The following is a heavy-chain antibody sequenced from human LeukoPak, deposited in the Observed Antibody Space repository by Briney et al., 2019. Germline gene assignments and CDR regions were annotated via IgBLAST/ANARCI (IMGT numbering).Heavy chain of an antibody. CDR2: INWNGGST. D-gene: IGHD1-26*01. Sequence: GGSLRLSCAASGFTFSSYGMSWVRQAPGKGLEWVSGINWNGGSTGYADSVKGRFTISRDNAKNSLYLQMNSLRAEDTALYYCARDRGGATRWFDPWGQGTLVTVSS. V-gene: IGHV3-20*04. CDR1: GFTFSSYG. CDR3: ARDRGGATRWFDP. J-gene: IGHJ5*02.